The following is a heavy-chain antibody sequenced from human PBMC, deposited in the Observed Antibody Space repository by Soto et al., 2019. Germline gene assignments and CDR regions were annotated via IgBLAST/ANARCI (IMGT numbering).Heavy chain of an antibody. V-gene: IGHV4-34*01. CDR2: IYHSGNA. CDR3: ARDFFDSSDYTTNWFDP. Sequence: TSETLSLTCAVYGGSFSGYYWTWILQPPGTGLEWIGKIYHSGNANYNPSLKSRVTISVDTSKNQFSLKLTSVTAADAALYYCARDFFDSSDYTTNWFDPWGQGTLVTVSS. D-gene: IGHD3-22*01. CDR1: GGSFSGYY. J-gene: IGHJ5*02.